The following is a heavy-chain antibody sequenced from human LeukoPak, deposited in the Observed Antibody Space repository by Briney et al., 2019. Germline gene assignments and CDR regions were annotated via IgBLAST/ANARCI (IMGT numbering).Heavy chain of an antibody. Sequence: PGGSLRLSCAASEFTFSKYWMSWVRQAPGKGLQWLAHIKEDGSEKYYVDSVKGRFIISRDNAKNSLYLEMNSPRGEDTAVYYCATLLPMDVWGTGTTVTVSS. CDR2: IKEDGSEK. D-gene: IGHD2-21*01. CDR1: EFTFSKYW. J-gene: IGHJ6*03. V-gene: IGHV3-7*01. CDR3: ATLLPMDV.